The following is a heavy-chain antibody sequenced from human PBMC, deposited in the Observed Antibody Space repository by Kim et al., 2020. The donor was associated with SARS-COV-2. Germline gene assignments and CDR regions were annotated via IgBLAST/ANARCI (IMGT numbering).Heavy chain of an antibody. V-gene: IGHV3-73*01. CDR2: IRGRANSDAT. J-gene: IGHJ4*02. Sequence: GGSLRLSCAASGFILSDSFLHWVRQASGKGPEWVGRIRGRANSDATVYAASVKGRFIISRDDSKNTAYLQMNSLETEDTAVYYCSSTTEAPASNVYWGQGTLVTVSS. D-gene: IGHD4-4*01. CDR1: GFILSDSF. CDR3: SSTTEAPASNVY.